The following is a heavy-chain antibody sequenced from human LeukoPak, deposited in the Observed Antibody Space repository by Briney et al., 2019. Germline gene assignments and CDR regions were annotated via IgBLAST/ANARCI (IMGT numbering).Heavy chain of an antibody. CDR3: ARGASSSWYSYYYYYYMDV. D-gene: IGHD6-13*01. J-gene: IGHJ6*03. V-gene: IGHV1-2*02. CDR1: GYTFTGYY. CDR2: INPNSGGT. Sequence: ASVKVSCQASGYTFTGYYMHWVRQAPGQGREWMGWINPNSGGTNYAQKFQGRVTMTRDTSISTAYMELSRQRSDDTAVYYCARGASSSWYSYYYYYYMDVWGKGTTVTVSS.